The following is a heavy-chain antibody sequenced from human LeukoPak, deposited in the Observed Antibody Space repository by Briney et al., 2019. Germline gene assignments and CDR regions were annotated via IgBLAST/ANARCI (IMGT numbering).Heavy chain of an antibody. CDR2: INSDGSST. Sequence: GGSLRLSCAASGFTFGSYWMHWVRQAPGKGLVWVSRINSDGSSTSYADSVKGRFTISRDNAKNTLYLQMNSLRAEDAAVYYCARAAGSYSKYYYYYMDVWGKGTTVTISS. V-gene: IGHV3-74*01. CDR1: GFTFGSYW. J-gene: IGHJ6*03. D-gene: IGHD1-26*01. CDR3: ARAAGSYSKYYYYYMDV.